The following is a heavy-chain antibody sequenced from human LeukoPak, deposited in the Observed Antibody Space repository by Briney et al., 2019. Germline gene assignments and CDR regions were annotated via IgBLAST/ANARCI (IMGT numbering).Heavy chain of an antibody. Sequence: SETLSLTCAVYGGSFSGYYWSWIRQPPGKGLEWIGEINHSGSTNYNPSLKSRVTISVDTSKNQFSLKLSSVTAADTAVYYCARALHAGYSSSWYKYYFDYWGQGTLVTVSS. D-gene: IGHD6-13*01. CDR3: ARALHAGYSSSWYKYYFDY. V-gene: IGHV4-34*01. CDR1: GGSFSGYY. J-gene: IGHJ4*02. CDR2: INHSGST.